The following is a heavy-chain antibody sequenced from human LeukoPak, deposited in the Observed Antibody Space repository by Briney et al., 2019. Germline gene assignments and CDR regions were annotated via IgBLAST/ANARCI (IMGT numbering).Heavy chain of an antibody. J-gene: IGHJ6*03. CDR3: AIGARIAAAGTDYYYYYYMDV. Sequence: ASVKVSCKASGGTFSSYAISWVRQAPGQGLEWMGGIIPIFGTANYAQKFQGRVTITADESTSTAYMELSSLRSEDTAVYYCAIGARIAAAGTDYYYYYYMDVWAKGPRSPSP. CDR2: IIPIFGTA. V-gene: IGHV1-69*13. CDR1: GGTFSSYA. D-gene: IGHD6-13*01.